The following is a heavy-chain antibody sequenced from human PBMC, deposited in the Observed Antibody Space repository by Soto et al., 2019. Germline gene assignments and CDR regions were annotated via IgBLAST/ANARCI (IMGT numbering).Heavy chain of an antibody. D-gene: IGHD6-25*01. CDR3: ARAAILRHLAYYYGMDA. Sequence: GGSLRLSCAASGFTFSAYAMTWVRQAPGKGLEWVAVIWYDGSNKYYADSVKGRFTISRDNSKNTLYLQMNSLRAEDTAVYYCARAAILRHLAYYYGMDAWAQRTTVTISS. CDR2: IWYDGSNK. J-gene: IGHJ6*02. V-gene: IGHV3-33*08. CDR1: GFTFSAYA.